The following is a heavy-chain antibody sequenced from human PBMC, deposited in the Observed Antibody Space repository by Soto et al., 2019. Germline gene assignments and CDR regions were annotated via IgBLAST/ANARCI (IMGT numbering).Heavy chain of an antibody. CDR1: RFTFTKAW. D-gene: IGHD3-22*01. CDR3: TTDSYSTMIVVRFDY. V-gene: IGHV3-15*07. Sequence: GRDLRLSCATSRFTFTKAWIKLGRLVSVKALEWVGRIKSKIDGGTTDFAAPVKGRFAISRDDSQNMVYLQMTSLKIEDTAVYFCTTDSYSTMIVVRFDYWGHGTLVTVSS. J-gene: IGHJ4*01. CDR2: IKSKIDGGTT.